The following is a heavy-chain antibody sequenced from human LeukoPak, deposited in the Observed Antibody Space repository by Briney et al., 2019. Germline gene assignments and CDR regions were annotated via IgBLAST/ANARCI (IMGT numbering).Heavy chain of an antibody. V-gene: IGHV4-61*05. CDR1: GGSISSSSYY. D-gene: IGHD5-18*01. Sequence: SETLSLTCTVSGGSISSSSYYWGWIRQPPGKGLEWIGYIYYSGSTNYNPSLKSRVTISVDTSKNQFSLKLSSVTAADTAVYYCARGPNSYGRGHFDYWGQGTLVTVSS. J-gene: IGHJ4*02. CDR2: IYYSGST. CDR3: ARGPNSYGRGHFDY.